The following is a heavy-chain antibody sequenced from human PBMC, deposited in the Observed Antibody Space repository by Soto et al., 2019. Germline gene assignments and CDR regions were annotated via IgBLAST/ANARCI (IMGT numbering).Heavy chain of an antibody. CDR3: SRDYDFWSGYYGQGLDV. Sequence: GGSLRLSCTTSGFNFGGYVMSWFRQAPGKGLEWVGFIRSKAYGGTTEYAASMKGRITISRDDSRSIAYLLMNSLKTEDTAVYYCSRDYDFWSGYYGQGLDVWGHGTTVTVSS. J-gene: IGHJ6*02. CDR2: IRSKAYGGTT. CDR1: GFNFGGYV. V-gene: IGHV3-49*03. D-gene: IGHD3-3*01.